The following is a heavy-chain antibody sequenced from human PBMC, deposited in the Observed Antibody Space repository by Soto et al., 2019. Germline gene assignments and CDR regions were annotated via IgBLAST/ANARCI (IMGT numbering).Heavy chain of an antibody. J-gene: IGHJ5*02. D-gene: IGHD3-10*01. Sequence: QVQLVQSGGEVKKPGASVKVSCKASGYTFTNYGISWVRQAPGQGLERMGWINVYNGNTKYAQKVQGRVTMTTDTSTSRAYIELRSLRSDDTAVYYCARGVGSGSYYNQYNWFDPWGQGTLVTVSS. CDR1: GYTFTNYG. CDR2: INVYNGNT. CDR3: ARGVGSGSYYNQYNWFDP. V-gene: IGHV1-18*01.